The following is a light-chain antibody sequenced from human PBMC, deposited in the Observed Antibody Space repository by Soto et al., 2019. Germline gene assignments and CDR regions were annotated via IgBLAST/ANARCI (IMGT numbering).Light chain of an antibody. CDR3: QQYNSYSWT. J-gene: IGKJ1*01. V-gene: IGKV1-5*01. CDR2: GAS. CDR1: QSISSW. Sequence: DIQMTQSPSTLSASVGDRVTITCRASQSISSWLAWYQQKPGKAPKLLIYGASSLESGVPSRFSGSGSGTEFTLTISSLQPDDFATYYCQQYNSYSWTLGQGTKVDIK.